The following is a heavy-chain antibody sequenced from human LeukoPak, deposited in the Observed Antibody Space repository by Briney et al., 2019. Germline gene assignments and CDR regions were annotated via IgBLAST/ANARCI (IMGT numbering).Heavy chain of an antibody. V-gene: IGHV4-59*01. Sequence: PSETLSLTCTVSGVSISSYYWSWIRQPPGKGLEWIGYIYYSGSTNYNPSLKSRVTISVDTSKNQFSLKLSSVTAADTAVYYCAIREIQQLTFDYWGQGTLVTVSS. CDR2: IYYSGST. J-gene: IGHJ4*02. CDR1: GVSISSYY. CDR3: AIREIQQLTFDY. D-gene: IGHD6-13*01.